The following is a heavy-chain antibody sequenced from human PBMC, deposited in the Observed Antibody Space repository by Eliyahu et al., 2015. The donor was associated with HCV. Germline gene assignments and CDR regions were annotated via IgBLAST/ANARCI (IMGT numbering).Heavy chain of an antibody. D-gene: IGHD4-17*01. Sequence: QVQLQESGPGLVKPSETLSLTCTVSGGSVSSGSYYWSWIRQPPGKGLEWIGYIYYSGSTNYHPSLKSRVTISVDTSKNQFSLKLSSVTAADTAVYYCARDPVAPGGDYGFDYWGQGTLVTVSS. CDR3: ARDPVAPGGDYGFDY. J-gene: IGHJ4*02. CDR2: IYYSGST. CDR1: GGSVSSGSYY. V-gene: IGHV4-61*01.